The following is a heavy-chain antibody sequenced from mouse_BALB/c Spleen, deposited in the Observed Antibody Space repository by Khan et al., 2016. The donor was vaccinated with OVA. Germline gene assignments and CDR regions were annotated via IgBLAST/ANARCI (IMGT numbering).Heavy chain of an antibody. D-gene: IGHD1-1*01. V-gene: IGHV3-2*02. CDR1: GYSITSDYA. CDR3: ARSVTITTVVATDFDY. Sequence: EVKLEESGPGLVKPSQSLSLTCTVTGYSITSDYAWNWIRQFPGNKLEWMGYISYSGRTSYNPSLKSRNSITRDTSRNQFFLQLNSVTTEDTATYYCARSVTITTVVATDFDYWGQGTTLTVSS. J-gene: IGHJ2*01. CDR2: ISYSGRT.